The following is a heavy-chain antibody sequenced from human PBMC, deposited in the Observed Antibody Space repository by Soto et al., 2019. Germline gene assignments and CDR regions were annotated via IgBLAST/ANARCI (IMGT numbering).Heavy chain of an antibody. CDR2: IYYSGTT. CDR3: ARDPRGREPMLYFDP. J-gene: IGHJ5*02. D-gene: IGHD2-8*01. V-gene: IGHV4-31*03. Sequence: SETLSLTCTVSGGSISSGGYYWSWIRQHPGKGLEWIGYIYYSGTTYYNPSLKSRVTISVDTSKNQFSLKLSSVTAADTAVYYYARDPRGREPMLYFDPWGQGTLVTVSS. CDR1: GGSISSGGYY.